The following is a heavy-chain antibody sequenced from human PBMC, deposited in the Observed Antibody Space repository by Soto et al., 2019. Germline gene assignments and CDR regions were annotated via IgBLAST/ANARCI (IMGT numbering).Heavy chain of an antibody. J-gene: IGHJ4*02. V-gene: IGHV1-3*01. D-gene: IGHD1-26*01. CDR3: ARARPDKANDY. Sequence: ASVKVSCKASGYTFTSYGISWVRQAPGQRLEWMGWINAGNGNTKYSQKFQGRVTITRDTSASTAYMELSSLRSEDTAVYYCARARPDKANDYWGQGTLVTVSS. CDR1: GYTFTSYG. CDR2: INAGNGNT.